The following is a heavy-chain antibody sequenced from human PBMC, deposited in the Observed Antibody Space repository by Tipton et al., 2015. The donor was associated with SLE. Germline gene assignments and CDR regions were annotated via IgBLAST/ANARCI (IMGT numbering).Heavy chain of an antibody. CDR1: GGSISSGHYY. CDR2: IYSSGST. CDR3: ARVEGSGYRYWYFDL. D-gene: IGHD3-22*01. Sequence: TLSLTCTVSGGSISSGHYYWSWIRQHPGKGLEWIGYIYSSGSTYYNPSLKSRINISVDTSKNQFSLQLGSVTAADTAVYYCARVEGSGYRYWYFDLWGRGTLVTVSS. J-gene: IGHJ2*01. V-gene: IGHV4-31*03.